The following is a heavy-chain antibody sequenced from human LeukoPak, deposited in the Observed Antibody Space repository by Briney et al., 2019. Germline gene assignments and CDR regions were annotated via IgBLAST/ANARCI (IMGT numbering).Heavy chain of an antibody. CDR1: GFTFSSYA. D-gene: IGHD3-10*01. CDR3: AKGWQKPWF. CDR2: IYGSSDTT. J-gene: IGHJ4*02. Sequence: GGSLRLSCAASGFTFSSYAMTWVRQAPGKGLEWVSSIYGSSDTTTYADSVKGRFTISRDNSKNTLYLQMNSLRAEDTAVYYCAKGWQKPWFGGQGNLVTVSS. V-gene: IGHV3-23*01.